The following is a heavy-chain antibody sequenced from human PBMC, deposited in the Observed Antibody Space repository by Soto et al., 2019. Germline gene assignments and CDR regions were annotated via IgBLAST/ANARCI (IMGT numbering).Heavy chain of an antibody. CDR3: AGGGGDDFDY. CDR2: IYYSGST. D-gene: IGHD3-10*01. CDR1: DGSISSSSYY. V-gene: IGHV4-39*01. J-gene: IGHJ4*02. Sequence: SETLSLTCTVSDGSISSSSYYWGCIRQPPGKGLEWIGSIYYSGSTYYNPSLKSRVTISVDTSKNQFSLKLSSVTAADTAVYYCAGGGGDDFDYWGQGTLVTVSS.